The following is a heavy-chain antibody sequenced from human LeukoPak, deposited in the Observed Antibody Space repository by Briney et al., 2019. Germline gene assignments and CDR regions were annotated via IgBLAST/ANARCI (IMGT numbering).Heavy chain of an antibody. CDR3: ARVSRITKIFDY. CDR2: IYTSGST. CDR1: GGSISSYY. J-gene: IGHJ4*02. V-gene: IGHV4-4*07. D-gene: IGHD3-10*01. Sequence: SETLSLTCAVSGGSISSYYWSWIRQPAGKGLEWIGRIYTSGSTNYNPSLKSRVTMSVDTSKNQFSLKLSSVTAADTAVYYCARVSRITKIFDYWGQGTLVTVSS.